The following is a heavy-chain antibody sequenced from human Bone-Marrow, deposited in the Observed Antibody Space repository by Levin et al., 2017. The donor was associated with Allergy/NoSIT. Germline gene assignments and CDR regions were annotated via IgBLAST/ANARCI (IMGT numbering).Heavy chain of an antibody. D-gene: IGHD5-18*01. CDR2: IYLSGST. Sequence: HSQTLSLTCAVSGGSISSGGYSWSWIRQPPGKGLEWIGNIYLSGSTNDNPSLKSRVTISVDRSKNQFSLKLSSVTAADTAVYYCARVAGYSFGYYFDHWGQGTLVTVSS. CDR3: ARVAGYSFGYYFDH. V-gene: IGHV4-30-2*01. J-gene: IGHJ4*02. CDR1: GGSISSGGYS.